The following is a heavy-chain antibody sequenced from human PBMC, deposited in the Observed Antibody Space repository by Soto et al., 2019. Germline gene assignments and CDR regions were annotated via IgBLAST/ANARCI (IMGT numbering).Heavy chain of an antibody. V-gene: IGHV3-23*01. Sequence: GGSLRLSCAASGFTFSSYAMSWVRQAPGKGLEWVSAISGSGGSTYYADSVKGRFTISRDNSKNTLYLQMNILRAEDTAVYYCAKLGGDFYSYYDMDVWGKGTMVTVSS. J-gene: IGHJ6*03. CDR2: ISGSGGST. CDR3: AKLGGDFYSYYDMDV. D-gene: IGHD4-17*01. CDR1: GFTFSSYA.